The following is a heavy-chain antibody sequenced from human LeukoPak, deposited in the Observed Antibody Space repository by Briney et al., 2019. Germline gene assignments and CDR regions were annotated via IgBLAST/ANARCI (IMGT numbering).Heavy chain of an antibody. Sequence: GGSLRLSCAASGFTFWSYAMSWVRQAPGKGLEWVSAISGGGDSTYYADSVKGRFTISRDTSKNTLYLQMNSLRAEDTAVYYCTKDRARGGATDFDYWGQGALVTVSS. D-gene: IGHD3-16*01. CDR2: ISGGGDST. CDR3: TKDRARGGATDFDY. V-gene: IGHV3-23*01. J-gene: IGHJ4*02. CDR1: GFTFWSYA.